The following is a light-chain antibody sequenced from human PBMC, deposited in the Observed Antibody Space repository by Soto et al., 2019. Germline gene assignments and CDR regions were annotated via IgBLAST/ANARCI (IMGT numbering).Light chain of an antibody. CDR2: SAS. J-gene: IGKJ4*02. CDR3: QQYDNWPLL. V-gene: IGKV3-15*01. Sequence: EIVMTQSPGFLSVSPGERVTLSCRASHSINRNLAWYQQKPGQGPRLLIYSASTRAAGIPPRFSGRESGTEFTLHIRSLQSEDFAVYYSQQYDNWPLLFGGGTKVGSK. CDR1: HSINRN.